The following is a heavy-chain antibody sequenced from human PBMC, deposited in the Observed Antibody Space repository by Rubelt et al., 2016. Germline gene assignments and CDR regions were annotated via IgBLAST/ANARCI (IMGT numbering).Heavy chain of an antibody. V-gene: IGHV2-5*02. CDR1: GFSLSTSGVG. D-gene: IGHD3-3*01. CDR3: APTIFGGVYHLHAAFDI. Sequence: QITLKESGPTLVQPTQTLTLTCTFSGFSLSTSGVGVGWIRQPPGKALEWLALIYWDDDKRYSPSRKSRLTITKDTSKNPVVLTMTNMDPVDTATYYCAPTIFGGVYHLHAAFDIWGQGTMVTVAS. CDR2: IYWDDDK. J-gene: IGHJ3*02.